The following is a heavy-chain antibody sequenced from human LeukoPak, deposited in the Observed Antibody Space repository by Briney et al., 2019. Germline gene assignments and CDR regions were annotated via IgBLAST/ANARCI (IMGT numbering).Heavy chain of an antibody. CDR1: GYTFTGYY. CDR3: ARAPILWIPGRSDWFDP. CDR2: INPNSGGT. J-gene: IGHJ5*02. Sequence: EASVKVSCKASGYTFTGYYMHWVRQAPGQGLEWMGWINPNSGGTNYAQKFQGWVTMTRDTSISTAYMELSRLRSDDTAVYYCARAPILWIPGRSDWFDPWGQGTLVTVSS. V-gene: IGHV1-2*04. D-gene: IGHD5-18*01.